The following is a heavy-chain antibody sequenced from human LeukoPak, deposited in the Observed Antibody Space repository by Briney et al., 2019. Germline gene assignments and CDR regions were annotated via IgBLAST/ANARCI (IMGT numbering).Heavy chain of an antibody. Sequence: GRSLRLSCAASGFTFSSYAMHWVRRAPGKGLEWVAVISYDGSNKYYADSVKGRFTISRDNSKNTLYLQMNSLRAEDTAVYYCARDAIHTVVTLDYWGQGTLVTVSS. CDR1: GFTFSSYA. CDR2: ISYDGSNK. CDR3: ARDAIHTVVTLDY. D-gene: IGHD4-23*01. J-gene: IGHJ4*02. V-gene: IGHV3-30-3*01.